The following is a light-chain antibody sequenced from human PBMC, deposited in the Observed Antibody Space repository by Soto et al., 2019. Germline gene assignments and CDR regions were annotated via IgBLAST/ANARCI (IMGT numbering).Light chain of an antibody. V-gene: IGLV2-14*01. Sequence: QSVLTQPASVSGSPGQWITISCTGTSSDVGGYNFVSWYQQYPGKAPKLIIYEVTDRPSGVSNRFSGSKSGSTASLTISGLQAEDAADYCRCSYIRRNTLAFGGGTKLTVL. CDR3: CSYIRRNTLA. J-gene: IGLJ2*01. CDR2: EVT. CDR1: SSDVGGYNF.